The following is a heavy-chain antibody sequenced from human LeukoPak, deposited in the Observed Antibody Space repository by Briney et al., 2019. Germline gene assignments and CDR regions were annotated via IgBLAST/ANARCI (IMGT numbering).Heavy chain of an antibody. D-gene: IGHD3-22*01. Sequence: GASVKVSCKASGYTFTSYGISWVRQAPGQGLEWMGWISAYNGNTNYAQKLQGRVTMTTDTSTSTAYMELRSLRSDDTAVYYCASNDPLYYYDSSGYLGYWGQGTLVTVSS. CDR3: ASNDPLYYYDSSGYLGY. CDR2: ISAYNGNT. V-gene: IGHV1-18*01. CDR1: GYTFTSYG. J-gene: IGHJ4*02.